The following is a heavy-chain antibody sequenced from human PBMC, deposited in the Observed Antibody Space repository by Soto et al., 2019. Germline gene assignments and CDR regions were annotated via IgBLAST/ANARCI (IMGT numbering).Heavy chain of an antibody. D-gene: IGHD2-2*01. Sequence: QVQLVESGGDVVQPGRSLRLSCAASGFTFSNYAMNWVRQAPGKGLEWVALISYDGSNKYYADSVKGRFTISRDSSKNTLYLQMNSLRAADTAVYYCGRCTSTSCHLGSDYWGQGTLVTVSS. CDR1: GFTFSNYA. CDR2: ISYDGSNK. J-gene: IGHJ4*02. CDR3: GRCTSTSCHLGSDY. V-gene: IGHV3-30-3*01.